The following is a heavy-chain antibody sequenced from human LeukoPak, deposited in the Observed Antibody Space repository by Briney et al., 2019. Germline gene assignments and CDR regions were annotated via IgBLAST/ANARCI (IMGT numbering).Heavy chain of an antibody. CDR3: ARGSTVTTESEFDY. V-gene: IGHV3-33*01. CDR1: GFTFSSYG. Sequence: GESLRLSCAASGFTFSSYGMHWVRQAPGKGLEWVAVIWYDGSNKYYADSVKGRFTISRDNSKNTLYLQMNSLRAEDTAVYYCARGSTVTTESEFDYWGQGTLVTVSS. CDR2: IWYDGSNK. D-gene: IGHD4-17*01. J-gene: IGHJ4*02.